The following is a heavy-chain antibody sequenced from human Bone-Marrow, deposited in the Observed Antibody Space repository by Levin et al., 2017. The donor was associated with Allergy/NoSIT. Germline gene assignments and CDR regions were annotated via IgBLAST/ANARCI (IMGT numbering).Heavy chain of an antibody. CDR1: GDSVSSNSAA. D-gene: IGHD6-13*01. V-gene: IGHV6-1*01. CDR3: ARVTAAPGTSAWFDP. J-gene: IGHJ5*02. Sequence: SETLSLTCAISGDSVSSNSAAWNWIRQSPSRGLEWLGRTYFRSKWYNDYAVSVKSRITINPDTSKNQFSLHLNSVTPEDTAVYYCARVTAAPGTSAWFDPWGQGTLVTVSS. CDR2: TYFRSKWYN.